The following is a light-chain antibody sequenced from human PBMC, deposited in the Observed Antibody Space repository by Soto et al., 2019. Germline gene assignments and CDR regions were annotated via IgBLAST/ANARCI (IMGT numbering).Light chain of an antibody. CDR2: GAS. V-gene: IGKV3-20*01. CDR3: QQYNRYSPLT. CDR1: QSVSSSY. Sequence: EIVLTHSPGTLSLCPGEIATLSCRASQSVSSSYLAWYQQKSVQAPRLLISGASTGATAIPARFSGSGSGTEFTLTISSLQPDDFATYYCQQYNRYSPLTFGGGTKVDIK. J-gene: IGKJ4*01.